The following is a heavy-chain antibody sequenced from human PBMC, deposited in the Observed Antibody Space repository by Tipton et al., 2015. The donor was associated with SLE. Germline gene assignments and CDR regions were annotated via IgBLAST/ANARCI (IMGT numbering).Heavy chain of an antibody. CDR1: GFTVSSNY. J-gene: IGHJ2*01. CDR3: ARVGYCSGGSCLYWYFDL. CDR2: IYSGGST. Sequence: GSLRLSCAASGFTVSSNYMSWVRQAPGKGLEWVSVIYSGGSTYYADSVKGRFTISRDNSKNTLYLQMNSLRAEDTAVYYCARVGYCSGGSCLYWYFDLWGRGTLVTVSS. D-gene: IGHD2-15*01. V-gene: IGHV3-53*05.